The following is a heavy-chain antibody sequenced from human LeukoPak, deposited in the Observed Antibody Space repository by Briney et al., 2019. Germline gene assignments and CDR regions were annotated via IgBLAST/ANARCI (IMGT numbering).Heavy chain of an antibody. CDR3: ARDRAIAAAGTARFDP. D-gene: IGHD6-13*01. Sequence: SETLSLTCTVSGGSISSYYWSWIRQPPGKGLEWIGSIYYSGSTYYNPSLKSRVTISVDTSKNQFSLKLSSVTAADTAVYYCARDRAIAAAGTARFDPWGQGTLVTVSS. J-gene: IGHJ5*02. CDR2: IYYSGST. V-gene: IGHV4-39*07. CDR1: GGSISSYY.